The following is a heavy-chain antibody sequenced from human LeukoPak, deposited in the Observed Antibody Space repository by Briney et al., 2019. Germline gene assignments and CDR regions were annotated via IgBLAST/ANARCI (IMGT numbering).Heavy chain of an antibody. CDR2: MNPNNVNT. CDR1: GYTFTNHD. CDR3: ARGLRGRSSSGYYCYYMDV. J-gene: IGHJ6*03. D-gene: IGHD6-6*01. V-gene: IGHV1-8*01. Sequence: ASVKVSCKASGYTFTNHDIIWVRQATGQGLEWMGWMNPNNVNTGYAQKFQGRVTTTRNTSISTAYMELSSLTSEDTAVYFCARGLRGRSSSGYYCYYMDVWGKGTTVTVSS.